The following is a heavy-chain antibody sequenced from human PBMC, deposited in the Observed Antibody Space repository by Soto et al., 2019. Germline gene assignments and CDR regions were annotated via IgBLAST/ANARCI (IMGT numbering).Heavy chain of an antibody. Sequence: EVQLVESGGGLVQPGRSLRLSCAASGFTFDDYAMHWVRQAPGKGLEWVSGISWNSGSIGYADSVKGRFTISRDIAKNSLYLQMNSLRAEDTALYYCAKDKAGPGRPLDYWGQGTLVTVSS. CDR2: ISWNSGSI. J-gene: IGHJ4*02. D-gene: IGHD6-13*01. CDR1: GFTFDDYA. CDR3: AKDKAGPGRPLDY. V-gene: IGHV3-9*01.